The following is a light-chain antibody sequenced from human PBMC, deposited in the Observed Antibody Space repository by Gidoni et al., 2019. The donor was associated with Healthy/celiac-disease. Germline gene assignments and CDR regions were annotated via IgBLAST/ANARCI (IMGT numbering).Light chain of an antibody. CDR2: DAS. CDR1: HDISNY. CDR3: QQYDNLPLT. V-gene: IGKV1-33*01. Sequence: DIKMLQSPSSLSASVGDRVCITCQASHDISNYLNWYQQKPGKAPKLLIYDASNLETGVPSRFSESGSGTDFTFTISSLQPEDIATYYCQQYDNLPLTFGGGTKVEIK. J-gene: IGKJ4*01.